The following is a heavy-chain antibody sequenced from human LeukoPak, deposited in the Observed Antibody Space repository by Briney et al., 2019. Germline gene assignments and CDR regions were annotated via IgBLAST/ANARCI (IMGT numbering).Heavy chain of an antibody. J-gene: IGHJ4*02. Sequence: SETLSLTCTVSGGSISSYYWSWIRQPPGKGLEWIGDISYSGNTNYNPTLKSRATISADTSKNQFSLILTFVTAADTAVYYCAREARGSNGYYYNFWGQGGLVAVSS. CDR3: AREARGSNGYYYNF. D-gene: IGHD3-22*01. CDR1: GGSISSYY. V-gene: IGHV4-59*01. CDR2: ISYSGNT.